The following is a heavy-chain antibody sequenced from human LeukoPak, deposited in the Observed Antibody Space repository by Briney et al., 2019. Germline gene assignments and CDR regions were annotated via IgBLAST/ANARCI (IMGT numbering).Heavy chain of an antibody. CDR2: IDTDGSTT. V-gene: IGHV3-74*01. Sequence: PGGSLRLSCAASGFTFNTHWMHWVRQGPGKGLVWVSRIDTDGSTTNYADSVKGRFTISRDNARNTLYLQMNSLRAEDTAVYYCARDLNWNQIDYRGQGSLVSVSS. CDR1: GFTFNTHW. D-gene: IGHD1-20*01. J-gene: IGHJ4*02. CDR3: ARDLNWNQIDY.